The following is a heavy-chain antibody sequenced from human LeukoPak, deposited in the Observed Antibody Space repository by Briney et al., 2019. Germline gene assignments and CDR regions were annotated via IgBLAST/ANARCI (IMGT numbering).Heavy chain of an antibody. J-gene: IGHJ4*02. CDR2: ISSNGGST. D-gene: IGHD2-15*01. CDR1: GFTFSSYA. V-gene: IGHV3-64D*06. Sequence: GGSLRLSCSASGFTFSSYAMHWVRQAPGKGLEYVSAISSNGGSTYYADSVKGRFTISRDNSKNTLYLQMSSLRAEDTAVYYCVKDRARGYCSGGSCYFDYWGQGTLVTVSS. CDR3: VKDRARGYCSGGSCYFDY.